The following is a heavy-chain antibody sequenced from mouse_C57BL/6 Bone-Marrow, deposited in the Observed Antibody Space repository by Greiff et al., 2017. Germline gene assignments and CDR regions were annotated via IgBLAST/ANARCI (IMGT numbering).Heavy chain of an antibody. Sequence: VQLQQPGTELVKPGASVKLSCKASGYTFTSYWMHWVKQRPGQGLEWIGNINPSNGGTNYNEKFKSKATLTVDKSSSTAYMQLSSLTSEDSAVYYCAREKERISTVVDWCFDVWGTGTTVTVSS. D-gene: IGHD1-1*01. CDR2: INPSNGGT. V-gene: IGHV1-53*01. CDR1: GYTFTSYW. CDR3: AREKERISTVVDWCFDV. J-gene: IGHJ1*03.